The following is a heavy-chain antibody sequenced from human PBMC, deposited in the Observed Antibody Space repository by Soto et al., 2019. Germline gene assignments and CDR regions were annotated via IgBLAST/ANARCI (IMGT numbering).Heavy chain of an antibody. CDR1: GYTFTGYY. CDR3: ARGKEATISGDFDY. CDR2: INPNSGGT. Sequence: ASVKVSCKASGYTFTGYYMHWVRQAPGQGLEWMGWINPNSGGTNYAQKFQGWVTMTRDTSISTAYMELSRLRSDDTAVYYCARGKEATISGDFDYWGQGTLVTVSS. V-gene: IGHV1-2*04. J-gene: IGHJ4*02. D-gene: IGHD5-12*01.